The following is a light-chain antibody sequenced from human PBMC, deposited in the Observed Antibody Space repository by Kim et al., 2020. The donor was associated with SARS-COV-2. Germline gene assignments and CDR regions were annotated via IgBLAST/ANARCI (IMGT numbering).Light chain of an antibody. CDR2: GAY. V-gene: IGKV1-33*01. J-gene: IGKJ2*01. CDR1: QDISNA. Sequence: SASVGDRVTITCQTSQDISNALNWYQQKPGKAPKLLIYGAYNLETGVPTRFSGSSSGTDFTFTIRSLQPEDIAVYYCQQYHNLPYTFGQGTKLEI. CDR3: QQYHNLPYT.